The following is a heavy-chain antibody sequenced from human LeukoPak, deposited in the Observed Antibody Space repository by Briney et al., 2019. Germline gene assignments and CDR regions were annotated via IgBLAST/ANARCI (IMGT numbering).Heavy chain of an antibody. D-gene: IGHD6-13*01. J-gene: IGHJ4*02. CDR3: ARGLVRIAAAGTPIDY. CDR1: GGSISSYY. CDR2: IYYSGST. V-gene: IGHV4-59*12. Sequence: PSETLSLTCTVSGGSISSYYWSWIRQPPGKGLEWIGYIYYSGSTNYNPSLKSRVTISVDTSKNQFSLKLSSVTAADTAVYYCARGLVRIAAAGTPIDYWGQGTLVTVSS.